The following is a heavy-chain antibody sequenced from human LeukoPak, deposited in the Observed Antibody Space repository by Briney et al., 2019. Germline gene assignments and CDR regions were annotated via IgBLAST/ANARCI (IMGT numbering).Heavy chain of an antibody. CDR2: IYYSGST. J-gene: IGHJ3*02. V-gene: IGHV4-30-4*08. CDR3: ARVGFGVIIPPYAFGI. CDR1: GGSISSGDYY. Sequence: PSETLSLTCTVSGGSISSGDYYWSWIRQPPGKGLEWIGYIYYSGSTYYNPSLKSRITISVDTSKNQFSLKLTSVTAADTAVYYCARVGFGVIIPPYAFGIWGQRTMVTVSS. D-gene: IGHD3-3*01.